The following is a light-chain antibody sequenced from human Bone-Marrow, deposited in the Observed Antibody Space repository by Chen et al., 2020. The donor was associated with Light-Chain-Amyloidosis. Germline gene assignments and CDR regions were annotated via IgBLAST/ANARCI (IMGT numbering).Light chain of an antibody. Sequence: DIVMTQSPDSLAVSLGARATINCTSSQSILYSPRKKDYLAWYQHNPGQPPKLLIYWASIRESGVPDRFSGSGAGTDLTLTISSLQAEDVAVYFCQQYYRAQTFGQGTKVEIK. CDR2: WAS. J-gene: IGKJ1*01. CDR3: QQYYRAQT. V-gene: IGKV4-1*01. CDR1: QSILYSPRKKDY.